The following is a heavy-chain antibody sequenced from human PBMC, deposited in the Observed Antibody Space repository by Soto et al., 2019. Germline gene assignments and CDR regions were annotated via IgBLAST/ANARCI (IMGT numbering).Heavy chain of an antibody. CDR2: IGTAGDT. CDR1: GFTFSSYD. CDR3: ARENWWYGMDV. V-gene: IGHV3-13*01. J-gene: IGHJ6*02. D-gene: IGHD2-15*01. Sequence: GGSLRLSCAASGFTFSSYDMHWVRQATGKGLEWVSAIGTAGDTYYPGSVKGRFTISRENAKNSLYLQMNSLRAEDTAVYYCARENWWYGMDVWGQGTTVTVSS.